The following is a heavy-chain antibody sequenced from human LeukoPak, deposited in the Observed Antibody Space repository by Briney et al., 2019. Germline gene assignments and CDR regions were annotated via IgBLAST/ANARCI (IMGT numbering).Heavy chain of an antibody. CDR3: ARGHEDSHYYYMDV. D-gene: IGHD2-15*01. CDR1: GDSVSSNSAA. Sequence: SQTLSLTCVISGDSVSSNSAAWNWIRQSPSRGLEWLGRTFYRSQWYNDYAVSVKSRVTINADTSKNQFSLQLNSVTPEDTAVYFCARGHEDSHYYYMDVWGKGTTVTVSS. V-gene: IGHV6-1*01. J-gene: IGHJ6*03. CDR2: TFYRSQWYN.